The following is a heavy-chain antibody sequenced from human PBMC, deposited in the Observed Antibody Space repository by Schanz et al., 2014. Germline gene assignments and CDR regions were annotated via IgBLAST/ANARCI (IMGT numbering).Heavy chain of an antibody. CDR2: VSRDGSET. V-gene: IGHV3-74*02. CDR3: ARGASRDYFAMDV. J-gene: IGHJ6*02. Sequence: EVQMLESGGDLVQPGGSLRLSCAASGFTFNTSWFHWVRQPPGKGLLWVSRVSRDGSETTYVDSVRGRFTISRDTAKNTVFLQMNNLRAEDTAVYYCARGASRDYFAMDVWGQGTMVTVSS. CDR1: GFTFNTSW.